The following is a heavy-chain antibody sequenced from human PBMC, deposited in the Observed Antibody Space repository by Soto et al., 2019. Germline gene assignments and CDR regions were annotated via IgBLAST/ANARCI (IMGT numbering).Heavy chain of an antibody. CDR2: ISYDGSNK. CDR1: GFTVSSYA. Sequence: PGGSLRLSCAASGFTVSSYAMHRVRQAPGKGLELVAVISYDGSNKYYADSVKGRFTISRDNSKNTLYLQMNSLRAEDTAVYYCARDAVTIAAAINYYYYGMDVWGQGTTVTVSS. J-gene: IGHJ6*02. D-gene: IGHD6-13*01. V-gene: IGHV3-30-3*01. CDR3: ARDAVTIAAAINYYYYGMDV.